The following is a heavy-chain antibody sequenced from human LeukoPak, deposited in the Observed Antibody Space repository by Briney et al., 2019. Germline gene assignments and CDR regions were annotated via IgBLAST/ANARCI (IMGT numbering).Heavy chain of an antibody. Sequence: ASVKVSSKASGYTFTSYYMHWVRQAPGQGLEWMGIINPSGGSTSYAQKFQGRVTMTRDTSTSTVYMELSSLRSEDTAVYYCARVKRVVVQNDAFDIWGQGTMVTVSS. CDR2: INPSGGST. CDR3: ARVKRVVVQNDAFDI. D-gene: IGHD2-15*01. J-gene: IGHJ3*02. V-gene: IGHV1-46*01. CDR1: GYTFTSYY.